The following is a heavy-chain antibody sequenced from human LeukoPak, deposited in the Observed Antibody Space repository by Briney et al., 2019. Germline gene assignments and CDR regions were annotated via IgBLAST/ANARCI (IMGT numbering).Heavy chain of an antibody. V-gene: IGHV1-18*01. CDR2: ISAYNGNT. CDR1: GYTFTSYG. CDR3: ARAGVEWYQLLFDHTAGIYFDY. Sequence: ASVKVSCKASGYTFTSYGISWVRQAPGQGLEWMGWISAYNGNTNHAQKLQGRVTMTTDTSTSTAYMELRSLRSDDTAVYYCARAGVEWYQLLFDHTAGIYFDYWGQGTLVTVSS. D-gene: IGHD2-2*01. J-gene: IGHJ4*02.